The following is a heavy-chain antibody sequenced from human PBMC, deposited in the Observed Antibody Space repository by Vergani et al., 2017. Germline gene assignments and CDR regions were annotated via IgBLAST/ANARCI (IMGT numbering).Heavy chain of an antibody. CDR1: GFTFSSYG. J-gene: IGHJ6*03. D-gene: IGHD6-13*01. Sequence: QVQLVESGGGVVQPGRSLRLSCAASGFTFSSYGMHWVRQAPGKGLEWVAVISYDGSNKYYADSVKGRFTISRDNSKNTLYLQMNSLRAEDTDVYYCAKESSSWYYYYYYMDVWGKGTTVTVSS. V-gene: IGHV3-30*18. CDR2: ISYDGSNK. CDR3: AKESSSWYYYYYYMDV.